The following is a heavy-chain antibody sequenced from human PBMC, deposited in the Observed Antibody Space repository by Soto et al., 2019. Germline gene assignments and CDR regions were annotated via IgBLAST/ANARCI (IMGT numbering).Heavy chain of an antibody. Sequence: VQMVESGGGVVQPGRSLRLPCAVSGFTFSDYGMHWVRQAPRKGREWVAVVSYDGSSEFYADSVKGRFTISRDNSKNTLHLQMNSLRPEDTAVYYCANAGYCTRGNCYDYYRYGMDVWGQGTAVTVSS. D-gene: IGHD3-10*01. J-gene: IGHJ6*02. CDR3: ANAGYCTRGNCYDYYRYGMDV. V-gene: IGHV3-30*18. CDR1: GFTFSDYG. CDR2: VSYDGSSE.